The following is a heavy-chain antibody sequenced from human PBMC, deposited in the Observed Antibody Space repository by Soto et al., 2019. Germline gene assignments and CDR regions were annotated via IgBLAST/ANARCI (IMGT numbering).Heavy chain of an antibody. Sequence: SETLSLTCTVSGGSISSYYWSWIRQPPGKGLEWIGYIYYSGSTNYNPSLKSRVTISVDTSKNQFSLKLSSVTAADTAVYYCARHRGVAARSPFDYWGQGTLVTVSS. CDR3: ARHRGVAARSPFDY. CDR2: IYYSGST. CDR1: GGSISSYY. J-gene: IGHJ4*02. D-gene: IGHD6-6*01. V-gene: IGHV4-59*08.